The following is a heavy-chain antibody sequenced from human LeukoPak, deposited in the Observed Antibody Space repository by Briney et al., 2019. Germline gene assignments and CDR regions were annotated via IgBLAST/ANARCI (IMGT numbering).Heavy chain of an antibody. Sequence: ASVKVSCKASGYTFTSYGISWVRQAPGQGLEWMGWISAYNGNTNYAQKLQGRVTMTTDTSTSTAYMELRSLRSDDTAVYYCASVMTPRYYFDYWGQGTLVTVSS. CDR1: GYTFTSYG. CDR2: ISAYNGNT. D-gene: IGHD2-21*01. CDR3: ASVMTPRYYFDY. J-gene: IGHJ4*02. V-gene: IGHV1-18*01.